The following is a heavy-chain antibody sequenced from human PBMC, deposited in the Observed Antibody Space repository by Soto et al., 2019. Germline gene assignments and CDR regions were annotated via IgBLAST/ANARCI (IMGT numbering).Heavy chain of an antibody. CDR1: GYTFTSYD. CDR3: ARGGYCSSTSCRPMIYYYYMDV. J-gene: IGHJ6*03. D-gene: IGHD2-2*01. CDR2: MNPNSGNT. Sequence: ASVKVSCKASGYTFTSYDINWVRQATGQGLEWMGWMNPNSGNTGYAQKFQGRVTMTRNTSISTAYMELSSLRSEDTAVYYCARGGYCSSTSCRPMIYYYYMDVWGTGTTVTVSS. V-gene: IGHV1-8*01.